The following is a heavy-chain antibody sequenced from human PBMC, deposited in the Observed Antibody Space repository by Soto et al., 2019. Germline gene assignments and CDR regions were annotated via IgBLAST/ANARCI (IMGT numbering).Heavy chain of an antibody. CDR1: GYTFAEFY. Sequence: QIELVQSGAEVTKSGASVKVSCKTSGYTFAEFYVHWVRQVPGQGLEWMGWINPNTGGTHYAVKFQDRVTMTRDTSIRTAYMELARLRSDDTATYYCARDGNYYTSREGHWFDPWGQGTLITVSP. CDR3: ARDGNYYTSREGHWFDP. CDR2: INPNTGGT. J-gene: IGHJ5*02. V-gene: IGHV1-2*02. D-gene: IGHD3-22*01.